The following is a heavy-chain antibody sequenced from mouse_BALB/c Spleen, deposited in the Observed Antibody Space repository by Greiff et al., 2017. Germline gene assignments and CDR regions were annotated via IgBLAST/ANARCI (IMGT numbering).Heavy chain of an antibody. CDR3: ARVDYGRPYYFDY. J-gene: IGHJ2*01. D-gene: IGHD1-1*01. CDR2: ISSGSSTI. Sequence: EVKLQESGGGLVQPGGSRKLSCAASGFTFSSFGMHWVRQAPEKGLEWVAYISSGSSTIYYADTVKGRFTISRDNPKNTLFLQMTSLKSEDTAMYYCARVDYGRPYYFDYWGQGTTLTVSS. CDR1: GFTFSSFG. V-gene: IGHV5-17*02.